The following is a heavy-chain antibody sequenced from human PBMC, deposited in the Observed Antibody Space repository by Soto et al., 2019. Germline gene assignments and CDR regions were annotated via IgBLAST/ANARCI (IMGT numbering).Heavy chain of an antibody. D-gene: IGHD5-12*01. Sequence: QVQLVQSGAEVKKPGSSVKVSCKASGGTFSSYSITWVRQAPGQGLEWMGGIIPIFGTANYAQKFQGRVTITADESTSTGYMEMSSLRSEDTAVYYFTRGVYGGYEYWGQGTLVTVSS. CDR3: TRGVYGGYEY. V-gene: IGHV1-69*12. CDR1: GGTFSSYS. J-gene: IGHJ4*02. CDR2: IIPIFGTA.